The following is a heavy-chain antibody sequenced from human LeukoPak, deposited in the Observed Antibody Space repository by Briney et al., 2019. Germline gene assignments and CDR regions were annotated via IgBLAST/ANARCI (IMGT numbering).Heavy chain of an antibody. CDR2: MSSSGGST. V-gene: IGHV1-46*01. D-gene: IGHD5-24*01. CDR1: VLTITSNH. CDR3: ARDNSVRDEAWWFNP. J-gene: IGHJ5*02. Sequence: AVQGTCQACVLTITSNHMHWVRQAPGQGTDWMGVMSSSGGSTTYAQKFQGRVTLTRDMSTSTDYLELSSLRSEDTAVYYCARDNSVRDEAWWFNPWGQGTLVTVSS.